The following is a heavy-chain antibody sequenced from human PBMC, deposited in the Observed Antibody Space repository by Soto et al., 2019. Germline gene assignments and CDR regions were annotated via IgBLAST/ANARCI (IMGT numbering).Heavy chain of an antibody. D-gene: IGHD1-26*01. V-gene: IGHV4-61*01. Sequence: SETLSLTCTVSGGSVSSGSYQWTWIRQPPGKGLEWIGYIHVSGSTNDNPSLKGRVTMSIDTSKNQFSLKLSSVTAADTAVYYCASDGNGMDFWGQGTTAT. CDR3: ASDGNGMDF. CDR1: GGSVSSGSYQ. CDR2: IHVSGST. J-gene: IGHJ6*02.